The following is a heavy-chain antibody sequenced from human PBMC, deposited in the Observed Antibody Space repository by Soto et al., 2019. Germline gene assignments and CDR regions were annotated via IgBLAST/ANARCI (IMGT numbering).Heavy chain of an antibody. J-gene: IGHJ4*02. V-gene: IGHV4-59*01. CDR3: ARSRYNVVVTASYFDY. Sequence: PSETPSLTCTVSGGSISSYYWSWIRQPPGKGLEWIGYIYYSGSTNYNPSLKSRVTISVDTSKNQFSLKLSSVTAADTAVYYCARSRYNVVVTASYFDYWGQGTLVTVSS. D-gene: IGHD2-21*02. CDR1: GGSISSYY. CDR2: IYYSGST.